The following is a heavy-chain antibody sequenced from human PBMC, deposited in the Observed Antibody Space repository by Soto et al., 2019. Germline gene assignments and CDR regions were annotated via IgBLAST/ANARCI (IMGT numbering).Heavy chain of an antibody. J-gene: IGHJ5*02. V-gene: IGHV3-11*06. CDR2: ISSSSSYT. CDR1: GFTFSDYY. Sequence: GGSLSLSCAASGFTFSDYYMSWIRQAPGKGLEWVSYISSSSSYTNYADSVKGRFTISRDNAKNSLYLQMNSLRAEDTAVYYCARVGRRITVTTYVSFNWFDPWGQGTLVTVSS. D-gene: IGHD4-4*01. CDR3: ARVGRRITVTTYVSFNWFDP.